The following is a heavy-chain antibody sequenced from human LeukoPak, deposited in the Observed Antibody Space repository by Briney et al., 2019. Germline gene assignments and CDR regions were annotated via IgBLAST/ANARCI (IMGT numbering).Heavy chain of an antibody. J-gene: IGHJ4*02. Sequence: GGSLRLSCAASGFTFSNYAMSWVRQAPGKGLEWVSAISGSGGSTYYADSVKGRFTISRDNSKNTLYLQMNSLRAEDTAVYYCAKALYMPSYYYDSSGYYYFESWGQGPLVTVSS. CDR2: ISGSGGST. CDR3: AKALYMPSYYYDSSGYYYFES. CDR1: GFTFSNYA. V-gene: IGHV3-23*01. D-gene: IGHD3-22*01.